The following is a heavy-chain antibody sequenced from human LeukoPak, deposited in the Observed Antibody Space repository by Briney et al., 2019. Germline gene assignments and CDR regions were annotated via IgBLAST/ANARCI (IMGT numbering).Heavy chain of an antibody. J-gene: IGHJ4*02. CDR2: IFSGGGT. Sequence: GGSLRLSCAASGFTVSSSYMNWVRQAPGKGLEWVSLIFSGGGTYYADSVKGRFTISRDNSKNTLYLQMSSLRADDTAVYYCAKGSASSSGYHAVNWGQGTLVTVSS. D-gene: IGHD3-22*01. CDR1: GFTVSSSY. V-gene: IGHV3-53*01. CDR3: AKGSASSSGYHAVN.